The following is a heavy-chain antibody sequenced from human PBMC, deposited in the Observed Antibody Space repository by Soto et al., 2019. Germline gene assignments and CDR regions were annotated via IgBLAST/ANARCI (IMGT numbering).Heavy chain of an antibody. D-gene: IGHD3-10*01. CDR1: GYTLTELS. J-gene: IGHJ4*02. V-gene: IGHV1-24*01. Sequence: ASVKVSCKVSGYTLTELSMHWVRQAPGKGLEWMGGFDPEDGETIYAQKFQGRVTMTEDTSTDTAYMELSSPRSEDTAVYYCASFGVSSRSFDYWGQGTLVTVYS. CDR2: FDPEDGET. CDR3: ASFGVSSRSFDY.